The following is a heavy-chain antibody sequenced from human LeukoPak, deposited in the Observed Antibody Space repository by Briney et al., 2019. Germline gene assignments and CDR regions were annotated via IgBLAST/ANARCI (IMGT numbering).Heavy chain of an antibody. V-gene: IGHV3-23*01. CDR2: ISGSGGST. Sequence: GGSLRLSCAASGFTFSSYAMSWVRQAPGKGLEWVSAISGSGGSTYYADSVKGRFTISRDNSKNTLYLQMNSLRAEDTAVYYCAKGVYYDSSGYYTHWGQGTLVTVSS. J-gene: IGHJ4*02. D-gene: IGHD3-22*01. CDR1: GFTFSSYA. CDR3: AKGVYYDSSGYYTH.